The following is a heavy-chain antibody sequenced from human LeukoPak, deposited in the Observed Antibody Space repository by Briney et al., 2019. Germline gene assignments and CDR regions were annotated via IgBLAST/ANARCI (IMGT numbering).Heavy chain of an antibody. CDR2: IIPNLGTT. Sequence: ASVKVSCKASGGTSNSHAVSWVRQAPGQGLEWMGRIIPNLGTTNRAQNFQDRVTLTADKSTNTAYMELTSLTSDDTAVYYCATTNDGGGYQWGDFFDFWGQGTLVTVSS. V-gene: IGHV1-69*04. D-gene: IGHD3-22*01. CDR3: ATTNDGGGYQWGDFFDF. CDR1: GGTSNSHA. J-gene: IGHJ4*02.